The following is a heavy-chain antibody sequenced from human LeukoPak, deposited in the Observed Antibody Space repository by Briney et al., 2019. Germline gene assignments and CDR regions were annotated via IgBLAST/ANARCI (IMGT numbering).Heavy chain of an antibody. Sequence: GGSLTLSCAASGFTFSNYWMSWVRQAPGKGLEWVGNIQEDGSAQYYVDSVKGRFTISRDNAKNSLYLQMNSLRVDDTAVYYCARVAYGDRYWGQGTLVTVSS. D-gene: IGHD4-17*01. J-gene: IGHJ4*02. CDR2: IQEDGSAQ. CDR3: ARVAYGDRY. V-gene: IGHV3-7*01. CDR1: GFTFSNYW.